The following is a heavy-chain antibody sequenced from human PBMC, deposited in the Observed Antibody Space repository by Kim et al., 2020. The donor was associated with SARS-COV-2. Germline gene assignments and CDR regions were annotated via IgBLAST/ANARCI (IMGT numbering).Heavy chain of an antibody. CDR1: GGSISSYY. CDR3: ARLGLGGLADY. Sequence: SETLSLTCTVSGGSISSYYWSWIRQPPGKGLEWIGYIYYSGSTNYNPSLKSRVTISVDTSKNQFSLKLSSVTAADTAVYYCARLGLGGLADYWGQGTLVT. D-gene: IGHD3-10*01. CDR2: IYYSGST. J-gene: IGHJ4*02. V-gene: IGHV4-59*08.